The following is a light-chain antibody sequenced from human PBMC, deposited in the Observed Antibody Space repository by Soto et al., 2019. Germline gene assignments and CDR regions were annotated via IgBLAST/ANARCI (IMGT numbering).Light chain of an antibody. CDR1: QSISSSY. J-gene: IGKJ1*01. Sequence: EIVLTQSPGTLSLSPGERATLSCRASQSISSSYLAWYQQKPGQAPRLLIYGESTRATGIPDRFSGSGSGTDFTLTISRLEPEDFAVYYCQQYGSSPTFGQGPKVEIK. V-gene: IGKV3-20*01. CDR2: GES. CDR3: QQYGSSPT.